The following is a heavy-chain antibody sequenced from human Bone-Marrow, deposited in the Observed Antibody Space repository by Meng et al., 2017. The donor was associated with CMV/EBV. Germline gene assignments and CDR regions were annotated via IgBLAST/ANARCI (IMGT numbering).Heavy chain of an antibody. Sequence: QGQGFHAGDEVKRPGASVKLSCKASGYTFTGYYMHWVRQAPGQGLEWMGWINPNSGGTNYAQKFQGRVTMTRDTSISTAHMELSRLRSDDTAVYYCARGRIPAIPLDYWGQGTLVTVSS. CDR1: GYTFTGYY. CDR2: INPNSGGT. V-gene: IGHV1-2*02. J-gene: IGHJ4*02. D-gene: IGHD2-2*01. CDR3: ARGRIPAIPLDY.